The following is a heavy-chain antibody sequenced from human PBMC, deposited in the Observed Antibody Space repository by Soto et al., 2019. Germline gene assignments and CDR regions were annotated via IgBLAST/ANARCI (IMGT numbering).Heavy chain of an antibody. Sequence: QVQLVQSGAEVKKPGASVVVSCKASGYTFTSYHIHWVRQAPGQGLEWIGMINPSGGSTSYAQRLQGRVAMTSNTPTGTVFTELGGLRAEDTAGYYCARRVVITLRGVTVRQDAFDLWGKGTMVPFPS. V-gene: IGHV1-46*04. CDR2: INPSGGST. CDR1: GYTFTSYH. J-gene: IGHJ3*01. D-gene: IGHD3-16*02. CDR3: ARRVVITLRGVTVRQDAFDL.